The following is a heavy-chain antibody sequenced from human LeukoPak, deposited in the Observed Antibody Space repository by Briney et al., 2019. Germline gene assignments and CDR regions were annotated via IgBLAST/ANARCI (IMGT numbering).Heavy chain of an antibody. CDR1: GGSISSHY. Sequence: PSETLSLTCTVSGGSISSHYWSWIRQPPGKGLEWIGYIYYSGSTTYNPSLKSRVTISVDTSKNQFSLNLSSVTAADTAVYYCARGKKDASGSYPVDYWGQGTLITVSS. D-gene: IGHD3-10*01. CDR2: IYYSGST. J-gene: IGHJ4*02. V-gene: IGHV4-59*11. CDR3: ARGKKDASGSYPVDY.